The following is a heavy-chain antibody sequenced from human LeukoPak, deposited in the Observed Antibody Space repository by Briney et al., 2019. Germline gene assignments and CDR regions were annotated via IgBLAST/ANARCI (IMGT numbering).Heavy chain of an antibody. J-gene: IGHJ4*02. D-gene: IGHD1-26*01. CDR3: AKDIVGATMWEIDY. CDR2: ISYDGSNK. Sequence: PGGSLRLSCAASGFTFSSYGMHWVRQAPGKGLEWVAVISYDGSNKYYADSVKGRFTISRDNSKNTLYLQMNSLRAEDTAVYYCAKDIVGATMWEIDYWGQGTLVTVSS. V-gene: IGHV3-30*18. CDR1: GFTFSSYG.